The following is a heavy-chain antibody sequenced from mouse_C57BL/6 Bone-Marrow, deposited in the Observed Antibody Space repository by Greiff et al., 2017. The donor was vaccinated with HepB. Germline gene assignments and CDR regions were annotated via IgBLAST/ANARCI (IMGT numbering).Heavy chain of an antibody. CDR3: ARDEGTTVVRGDY. J-gene: IGHJ2*01. Sequence: VQGVESGAELVRPGASVKLSCKASGYTFTDYYINWVKQRPGQGLEWIARIYPGSGNTYYNEKFKGKATLTAEKSSSTAYMQLSSLTSEDSAVYFCARDEGTTVVRGDYWGQGTTLTVSS. CDR2: IYPGSGNT. CDR1: GYTFTDYY. D-gene: IGHD1-1*01. V-gene: IGHV1-76*01.